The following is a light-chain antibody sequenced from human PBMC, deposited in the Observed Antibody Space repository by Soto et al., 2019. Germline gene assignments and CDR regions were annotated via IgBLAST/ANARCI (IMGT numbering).Light chain of an antibody. Sequence: SVLTQPASVSGSPGQSITISCTGTSSDVGGYNYVSWYQHHPGKAPKLIIYEVSHRPSGASNHFSGYKSGNTASLTISGLQAEDEADYYCSSYTSTITPCVCGTGTKVTVL. CDR3: SSYTSTITPCV. J-gene: IGLJ1*01. CDR2: EVS. V-gene: IGLV2-14*01. CDR1: SSDVGGYNY.